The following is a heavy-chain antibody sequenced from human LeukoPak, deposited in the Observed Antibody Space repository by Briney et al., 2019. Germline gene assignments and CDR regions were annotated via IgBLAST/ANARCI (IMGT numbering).Heavy chain of an antibody. CDR3: ARVDDRGGMDV. CDR1: GASTSSYY. V-gene: IGHV4-59*01. CDR2: THYSGST. Sequence: PSETLSLTCTVSGASTSSYYWSWIRQPPGKGLEWIGNTHYSGSTNYNSSLKSRVTILLDTSKNQFSLKLSSVTAADTAVYYCARVDDRGGMDVWGQGTTVTVSS. J-gene: IGHJ6*02. D-gene: IGHD2-2*03.